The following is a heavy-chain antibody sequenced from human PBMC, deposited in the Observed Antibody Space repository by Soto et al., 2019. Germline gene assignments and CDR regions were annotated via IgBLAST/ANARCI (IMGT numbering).Heavy chain of an antibody. J-gene: IGHJ6*02. CDR2: IDNAGSSA. Sequence: EVQLVESGEGLVQPGGSLRLSCAASGFTFSIYWMHWVRQAPGKGPVWVSRIDNAGSSARYADSVKGRFTISRDNAKNTVYLQMNSLRAEDTAVYYCTRVGGSVSGMDVWGQGTTVTVSS. CDR1: GFTFSIYW. D-gene: IGHD1-26*01. V-gene: IGHV3-74*01. CDR3: TRVGGSVSGMDV.